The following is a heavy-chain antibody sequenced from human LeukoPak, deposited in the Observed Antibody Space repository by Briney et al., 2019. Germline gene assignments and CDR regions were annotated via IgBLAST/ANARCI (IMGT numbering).Heavy chain of an antibody. D-gene: IGHD5-18*01. J-gene: IGHJ5*02. V-gene: IGHV3-53*01. CDR1: GFTVSRSY. CDR3: ARGRGYSQSNWADP. Sequence: GGSLRLSCAASGFTVSRSYMIWARQAPGKGLEWVSVIYSGGTTYYADSVKGRFTISRDNSKNTLYLQMNSLRAEDTAVYYCARGRGYSQSNWADPWGQGTMVTVSA. CDR2: IYSGGTT.